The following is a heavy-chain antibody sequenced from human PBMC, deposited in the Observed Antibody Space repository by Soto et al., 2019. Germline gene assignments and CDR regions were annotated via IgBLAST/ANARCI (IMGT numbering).Heavy chain of an antibody. V-gene: IGHV3-23*01. Sequence: EVKLLESGGGSVQPGGSLRLSCAASGFTFSSYSMTWVRQAPGKGLEWVAHITGSAGTTYYADSVKGRFTISRDTSRNTVYLQMYSLRAEDTALYYCAKCMQAYWNYDAHHIWGQGTMVTVSS. J-gene: IGHJ3*02. CDR3: AKCMQAYWNYDAHHI. CDR1: GFTFSSYS. CDR2: ITGSAGTT. D-gene: IGHD2-8*01.